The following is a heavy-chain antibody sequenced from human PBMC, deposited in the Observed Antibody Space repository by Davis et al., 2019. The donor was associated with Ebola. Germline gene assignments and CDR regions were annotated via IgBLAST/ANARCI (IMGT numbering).Heavy chain of an antibody. CDR2: IKQDGSEK. CDR3: ARDGRRFLEWLLYDY. J-gene: IGHJ4*02. Sequence: GESLKISCAASGFTFSSYWMSWVRQAPGKGLEWVANIKQDGSEKYYVDSVKGRFTISRDNAKNSLYLQMNSLRAEDTAVYYCARDGRRFLEWLLYDYWGQGTLVTVSS. V-gene: IGHV3-7*03. D-gene: IGHD3-3*01. CDR1: GFTFSSYW.